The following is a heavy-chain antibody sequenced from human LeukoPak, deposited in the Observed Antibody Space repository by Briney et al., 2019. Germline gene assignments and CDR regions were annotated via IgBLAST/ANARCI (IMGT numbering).Heavy chain of an antibody. CDR1: GFTVSSNY. CDR2: IYGGGST. V-gene: IGHV3-53*01. D-gene: IGHD3-16*01. CDR3: ARARNGGDFDY. Sequence: QPGGSLRLSCAASGFTVSSNYMSWVRQAPGKGLEWVSVIYGGGSTYYADSVKGRFTISRDNSKNTLYLQMNSLRAEDTAVYYCARARNGGDFDYWGQGTLVTVSS. J-gene: IGHJ4*02.